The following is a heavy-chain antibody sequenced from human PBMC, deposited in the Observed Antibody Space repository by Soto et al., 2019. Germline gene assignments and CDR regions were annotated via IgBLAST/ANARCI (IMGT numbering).Heavy chain of an antibody. D-gene: IGHD6-6*01. V-gene: IGHV3-74*01. J-gene: IGHJ6*03. Sequence: GGSLRLSCAASGFTFSSYWMHWVRQAPGKGLVWVSRINSDGSSTSYADSVKGRFTISRDNAKNTLYLQMNSLRAEDTAVYYCARDGRIAARGYYYYYMDVWGKGTTVTVSS. CDR1: GFTFSSYW. CDR2: INSDGSST. CDR3: ARDGRIAARGYYYYYMDV.